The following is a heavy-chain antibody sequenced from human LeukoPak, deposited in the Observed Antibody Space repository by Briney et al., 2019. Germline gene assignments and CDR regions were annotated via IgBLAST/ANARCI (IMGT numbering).Heavy chain of an antibody. Sequence: GEPLKISCKGSGYSFTSYWIGWVRQTPGKGLEWMGIIYPGDSDTRYSPSFEGQVTFSADKSSSTAYLQWSSLKASDTAMYYCARLDGSGSYGYFDYWGQGTLVTVSS. J-gene: IGHJ4*02. CDR2: IYPGDSDT. D-gene: IGHD3-10*01. CDR1: GYSFTSYW. CDR3: ARLDGSGSYGYFDY. V-gene: IGHV5-51*01.